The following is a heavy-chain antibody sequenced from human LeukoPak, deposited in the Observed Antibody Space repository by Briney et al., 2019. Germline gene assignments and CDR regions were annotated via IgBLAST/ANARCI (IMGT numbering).Heavy chain of an antibody. CDR1: GFTFSDYY. CDR3: ARGAKYCSSTSCYEDAFDF. V-gene: IGHV3-11*05. CDR2: ISSSSYYT. D-gene: IGHD2-2*01. Sequence: GGSLRLSCVASGFTFSDYYMNWIRQAPGKGLEWVSYISSSSYYTNYADSVRGRFTTSRDNAKNSLYLQMNSLSAEDTAVYYCARGAKYCSSTSCYEDAFDFWGQGTMVTVSS. J-gene: IGHJ3*01.